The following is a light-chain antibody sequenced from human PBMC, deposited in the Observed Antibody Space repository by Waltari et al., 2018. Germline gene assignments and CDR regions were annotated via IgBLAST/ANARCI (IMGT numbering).Light chain of an antibody. V-gene: IGKV1-9*01. CDR2: ATS. J-gene: IGKJ4*01. CDR3: QQSYSTLT. Sequence: DIQLTQSPSLLSASLGDRVTITCRASQGRSNYLAWYQQQPGKAPKLLISATSTLQSGVPSRFSGSGSGTEFTLTISSLQPEDFATYYCQQSYSTLTFGGGTKVEIK. CDR1: QGRSNY.